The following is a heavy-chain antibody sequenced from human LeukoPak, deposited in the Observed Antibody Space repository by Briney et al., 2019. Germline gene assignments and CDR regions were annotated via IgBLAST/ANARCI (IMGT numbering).Heavy chain of an antibody. Sequence: GGSLRLSCAAFGFTFDDYAMHWVRQAPGKGLEWVSSISWNSGSIGYADSVKGRFTISRDNAKNSLYPQMNSLRAEDTALYYCAKSRGSNWPRYFDLWGRGTLITVSS. V-gene: IGHV3-9*01. CDR2: ISWNSGSI. J-gene: IGHJ2*01. CDR3: AKSRGSNWPRYFDL. D-gene: IGHD6-13*01. CDR1: GFTFDDYA.